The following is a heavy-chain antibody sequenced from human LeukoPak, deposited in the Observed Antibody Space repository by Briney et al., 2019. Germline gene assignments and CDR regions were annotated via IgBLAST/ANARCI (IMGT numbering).Heavy chain of an antibody. D-gene: IGHD2-8*01. J-gene: IGHJ4*02. CDR3: AKDPDCTSGICYTFFDY. CDR2: ISSSSSTI. V-gene: IGHV3-48*01. CDR1: GFTFSSFP. Sequence: PGGSLRLSCAASGFTFSSFPMNWVRQAPGKGLEWVSYISSSSSTIYYSDSVRGRFTISRDNAKNSLYLQMNSLRAEDTAVYYCAKDPDCTSGICYTFFDYWGQGTLVTVSS.